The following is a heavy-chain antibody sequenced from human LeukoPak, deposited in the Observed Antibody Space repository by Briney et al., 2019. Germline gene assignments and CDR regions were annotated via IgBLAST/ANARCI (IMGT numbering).Heavy chain of an antibody. CDR1: GFTFSSYS. CDR3: ARGRWFDP. J-gene: IGHJ5*02. Sequence: PGGSLRLSCADSGFTFSSYSMNWVRHAPGKGLEWVSSISSSSSYIYYADSVKGRFTIFRDNAKNSLYLQMNSLRAEDTAVYYCARGRWFDPWGQGTLVTVSS. CDR2: ISSSSSYI. V-gene: IGHV3-21*01.